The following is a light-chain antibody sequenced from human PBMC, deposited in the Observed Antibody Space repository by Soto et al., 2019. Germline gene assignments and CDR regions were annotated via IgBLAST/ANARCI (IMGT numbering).Light chain of an antibody. Sequence: QSVLTQPPSVSGAPGQRVTISCTGSSSNIGAGYDVHWYHQLPGTAPKLLIYENNNRPSGVPDRISGSKSGTSASLAITGLQAEDEADYYCQSYDSRLSSWVFGEGTRLTVL. J-gene: IGLJ3*02. V-gene: IGLV1-40*01. CDR3: QSYDSRLSSWV. CDR1: SSNIGAGYD. CDR2: ENN.